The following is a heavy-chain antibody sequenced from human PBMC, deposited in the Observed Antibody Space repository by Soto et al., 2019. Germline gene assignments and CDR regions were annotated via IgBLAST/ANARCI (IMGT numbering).Heavy chain of an antibody. CDR3: ARDKYYYDSSGSDGYYYYGMDV. V-gene: IGHV3-21*01. CDR2: ISSSSSYI. Sequence: GGSLRLSCAASGFTFSSYSMNWVRQAPGKGLEWVSSISSSSSYIYYADSVKGRFTISRDNAKNSLYLQMNSLRAEDTAVYYCARDKYYYDSSGSDGYYYYGMDVWGQGTTVTV. D-gene: IGHD3-22*01. J-gene: IGHJ6*02. CDR1: GFTFSSYS.